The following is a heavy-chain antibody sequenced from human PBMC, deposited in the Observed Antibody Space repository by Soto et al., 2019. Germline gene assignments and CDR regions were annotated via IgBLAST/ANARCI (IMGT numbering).Heavy chain of an antibody. J-gene: IGHJ6*02. CDR2: TYYKSKWNN. Sequence: QTLSLTCAISGDSVSSNSAAWNWVRQPPSRGLEWLGRTYYKSKWNNDYALSVKSRVTINPDTSKNQFSLHLYSVTPEDTAVYYCTGITWFRGMDVWGQGTPVTVSS. CDR3: TGITWFRGMDV. CDR1: GDSVSSNSAA. V-gene: IGHV6-1*01. D-gene: IGHD3-10*01.